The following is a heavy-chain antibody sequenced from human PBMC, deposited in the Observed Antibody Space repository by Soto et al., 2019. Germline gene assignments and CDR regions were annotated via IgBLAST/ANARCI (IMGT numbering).Heavy chain of an antibody. V-gene: IGHV3-48*01. D-gene: IGHD3-10*01. CDR1: GFTFSSSS. CDR3: TGWGVRSGPGY. Sequence: EVQLVESGGGLVQPGGSLRLSCAASGFTFSSSSMKCVRQAPGKGLEWVSFIDTLSSTMYYADSVRGRFTISRDNAKNSLYRQMNSLRAEYTAIYYCTGWGVRSGPGYWGQGTLVTVSS. CDR2: IDTLSSTM. J-gene: IGHJ4*02.